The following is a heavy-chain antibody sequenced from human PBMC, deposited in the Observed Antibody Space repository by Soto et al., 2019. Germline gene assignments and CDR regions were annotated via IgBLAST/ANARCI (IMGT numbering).Heavy chain of an antibody. CDR2: ISAYNGNT. V-gene: IGHV1-18*01. CDR1: GYTFTSYG. Sequence: GASVKVSCKASGYTFTSYGISWVRQAPGQGLEWMGWISAYNGNTNYAQKLQGRVTMTTGTSTSTAYMELRSLRSDDTAVYYCARAGSSSWYGYYYGMDVWGQGTTVTVS. J-gene: IGHJ6*02. CDR3: ARAGSSSWYGYYYGMDV. D-gene: IGHD6-13*01.